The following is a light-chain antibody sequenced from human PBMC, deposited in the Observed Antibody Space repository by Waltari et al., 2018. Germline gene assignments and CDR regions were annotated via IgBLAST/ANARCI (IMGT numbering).Light chain of an antibody. J-gene: IGLJ1*01. V-gene: IGLV3-25*03. CDR2: KDI. CDR1: ALPNQF. CDR3: LSSDTSGAHV. Sequence: SYELTQPPSVSVSPGQTARITCSGDALPNQFAYWYQKKPGKAPVLIIYKDIGRPSGIPERFSGSNSGTTVTLTISGVQAEDEADYYCLSSDTSGAHVFGPGTKVIVL.